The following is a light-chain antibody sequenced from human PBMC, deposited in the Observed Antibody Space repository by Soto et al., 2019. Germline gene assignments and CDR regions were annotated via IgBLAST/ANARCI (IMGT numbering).Light chain of an antibody. CDR3: QQHNDWPS. CDR2: GAS. J-gene: IGKJ2*01. CDR1: QSVGSN. V-gene: IGKV3-15*01. Sequence: EIVMTQSPATLSVSPGERATLSCRASQSVGSNLAWFQQKPGQAPRLLVYGASTRATGVPGRFSGSGSGTEFTLTITSLQSEDFAVYYCQQHNDWPSFGQGTKLEIK.